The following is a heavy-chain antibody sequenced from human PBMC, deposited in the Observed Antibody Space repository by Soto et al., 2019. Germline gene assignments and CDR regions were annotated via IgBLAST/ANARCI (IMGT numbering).Heavy chain of an antibody. CDR1: GFTFSSYA. V-gene: IGHV3-23*01. J-gene: IGHJ6*02. Sequence: LRLSCAASGFTFSSYAMSWVRQAPGKGLEWVSAISGSGGSTYYADSVKGRFTISRDNSKNTLYLQMNSLRAEDTAVYYCAKLTVVPADYYYGMDVWGQGTTVTVSS. CDR2: ISGSGGST. D-gene: IGHD2-15*01. CDR3: AKLTVVPADYYYGMDV.